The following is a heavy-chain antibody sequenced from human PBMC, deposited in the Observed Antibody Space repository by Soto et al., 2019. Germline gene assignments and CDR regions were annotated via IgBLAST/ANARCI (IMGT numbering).Heavy chain of an antibody. CDR1: GCSFTSYW. D-gene: IGHD4-4*01. Sequence: GESLKISCKGSGCSFTSYWIGWVRQMPGKGLEWMGIIYPGDSDTRYSPSFQGQVTISADKSISTAYLQWSSLKASDTAMYYCARHGGNSIYYYYYGMDVWGQGTTVTVSS. CDR2: IYPGDSDT. CDR3: ARHGGNSIYYYYYGMDV. J-gene: IGHJ6*02. V-gene: IGHV5-51*01.